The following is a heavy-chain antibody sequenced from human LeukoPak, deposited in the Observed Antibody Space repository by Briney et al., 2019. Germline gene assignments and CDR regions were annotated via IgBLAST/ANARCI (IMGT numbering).Heavy chain of an antibody. V-gene: IGHV1-46*01. CDR1: GYTFTSYY. CDR2: INPSGGST. D-gene: IGHD6-19*01. J-gene: IGHJ6*02. Sequence: GASVKVSCKASGYTFTSYYMHWVRQAPGQGLEWMGIINPSGGSTSYAQKFQGRVTMTRDTSTSTVYMELSSLRSEDTAVYYCAAMGIAVPGGEYYYYYYGMDVWGQGTTVTVSS. CDR3: AAMGIAVPGGEYYYYYYGMDV.